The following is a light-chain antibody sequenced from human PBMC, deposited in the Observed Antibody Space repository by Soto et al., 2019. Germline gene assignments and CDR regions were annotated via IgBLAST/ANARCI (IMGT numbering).Light chain of an antibody. V-gene: IGLV1-47*01. CDR1: SSNIGSNY. CDR3: AAWDDSLSGLWV. CDR2: RNN. Sequence: QSVLTQPPSASGTPGQRVTISCSGSSSNIGSNYAYWYQQLPGTAPKLLIYRNNQRPSGVPDRFSGSKSGTSASLAISGLRSEDEADYYCAAWDDSLSGLWVFGGGTKLTVL. J-gene: IGLJ3*02.